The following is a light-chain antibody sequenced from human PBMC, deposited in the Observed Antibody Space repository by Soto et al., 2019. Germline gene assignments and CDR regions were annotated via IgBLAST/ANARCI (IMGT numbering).Light chain of an antibody. Sequence: QSALTQPASVSGSPGQSITISCTGTSSDVGGYHYVSWYQQYPGKAPKLMIYEVSNRPSGVSNRFSGSKSGNTASLTISGLQAEDEADYYCSSFTSTHTGVFGGGTKLTVL. CDR2: EVS. CDR3: SSFTSTHTGV. J-gene: IGLJ3*02. V-gene: IGLV2-14*01. CDR1: SSDVGGYHY.